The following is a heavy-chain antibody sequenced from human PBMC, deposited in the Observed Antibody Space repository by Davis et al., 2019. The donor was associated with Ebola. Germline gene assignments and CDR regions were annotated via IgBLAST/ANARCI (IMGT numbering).Heavy chain of an antibody. Sequence: ASVKVSCKVSGYIISEISMHWVRQAPGGGLEWMGGFDPEDGEPVYAQKFQGRITMTDDTSTDTAYMELSSLRSDDTTVYYCATLEAGGTYWGQGALVTVSS. CDR3: ATLEAGGTY. J-gene: IGHJ4*02. V-gene: IGHV1-24*01. CDR1: GYIISEIS. D-gene: IGHD3-16*01. CDR2: FDPEDGEP.